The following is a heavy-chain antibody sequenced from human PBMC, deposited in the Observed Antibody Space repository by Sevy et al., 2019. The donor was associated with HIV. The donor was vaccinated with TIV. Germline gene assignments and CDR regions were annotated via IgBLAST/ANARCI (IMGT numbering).Heavy chain of an antibody. Sequence: GGSLRLSCVASGFTFSSYAIHWVRQAPGKGLEWVAVVSNSGDNKYYADSVKGRFTISRDNSKSTTYLQMNSLRGDDTAVYYCATVWVSIHHWGPGTPVTVSS. CDR3: ATVWVSIHH. CDR2: VSNSGDNK. CDR1: GFTFSSYA. V-gene: IGHV3-30-3*01. D-gene: IGHD3-3*01. J-gene: IGHJ5*02.